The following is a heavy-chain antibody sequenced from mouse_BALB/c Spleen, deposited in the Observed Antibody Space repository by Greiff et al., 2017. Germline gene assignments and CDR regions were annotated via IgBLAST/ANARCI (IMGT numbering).Heavy chain of an antibody. V-gene: IGHV3-6*02. CDR1: GYSITSGYY. Sequence: EVQLQESGPGLVKPSQSLSLTCSVTGYSITSGYYWNWIRQFPGNKLEWMGYISYDGSNNYNPSLKNRISITRDTSKNQFFLKLNSVTTEDTATYYCARIRPWYFDVWGQGTTLTVSS. D-gene: IGHD1-2*01. CDR2: ISYDGSN. J-gene: IGHJ2*01. CDR3: ARIRPWYFDV.